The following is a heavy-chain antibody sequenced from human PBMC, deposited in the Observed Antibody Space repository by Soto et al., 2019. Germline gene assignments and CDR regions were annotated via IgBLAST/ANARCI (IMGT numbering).Heavy chain of an antibody. Sequence: QVQLVESGGGVVQPGRSLRLSCAASGFTFSSYGMHWVRQAPGKGLEWVAVIWYDGSNKYYADSVKGRFTISRDNSKNTLYLQMNSLRAEDTAVYYCARGSYNWNYANYYYGMDVWGQGTTVTVSS. CDR1: GFTFSSYG. D-gene: IGHD1-7*01. CDR3: ARGSYNWNYANYYYGMDV. V-gene: IGHV3-33*01. J-gene: IGHJ6*02. CDR2: IWYDGSNK.